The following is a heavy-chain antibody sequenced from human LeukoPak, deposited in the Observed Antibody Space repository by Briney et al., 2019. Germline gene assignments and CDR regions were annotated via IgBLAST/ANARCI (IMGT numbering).Heavy chain of an antibody. V-gene: IGHV3-64D*06. CDR3: VRGLYGLGWDY. CDR1: GFIVSGNY. Sequence: GGSLRLSCAASGFIVSGNYLSWVRQAPGKGLEFVSGVSSDWGTTDYADSARDRFTISRDNSKNTLYLQMSSLRAEDTAIYYCVRGLYGLGWDYWGPGTLVTVSS. CDR2: VSSDWGTT. D-gene: IGHD3-10*01. J-gene: IGHJ4*02.